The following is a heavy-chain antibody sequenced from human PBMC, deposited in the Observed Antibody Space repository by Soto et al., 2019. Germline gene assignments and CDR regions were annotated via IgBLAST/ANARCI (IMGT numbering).Heavy chain of an antibody. J-gene: IGHJ6*02. D-gene: IGHD3-16*01. CDR1: GFTFEDYA. Sequence: EVQLVESGGGLVQPGRSLRLSCAASGFTFEDYAMHWVRQAPGKGLEWVSGISWNSGSIGYADSVKGRFTISRDNAKNSLYLQMNSLRAEDTALYYCAKDIGVPYYYYGMDVWGQGTTVTVSS. CDR3: AKDIGVPYYYYGMDV. V-gene: IGHV3-9*01. CDR2: ISWNSGSI.